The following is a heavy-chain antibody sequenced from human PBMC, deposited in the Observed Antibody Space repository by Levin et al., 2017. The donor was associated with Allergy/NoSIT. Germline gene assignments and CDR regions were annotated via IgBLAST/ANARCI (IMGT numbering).Heavy chain of an antibody. CDR3: ARDRRYSSSWYVESSFDI. D-gene: IGHD6-13*01. V-gene: IGHV1-2*02. J-gene: IGHJ3*02. CDR2: INPNSGGT. Sequence: ASVKVSCKASGYTFTGYYMHWVRQAPGQGLEWMGWINPNSGGTNYAQKFQGRVTMTRDTSISTAYMELSRLRSDDTGVYYCARDRRYSSSWYVESSFDIWGQGTMVTVSS. CDR1: GYTFTGYY.